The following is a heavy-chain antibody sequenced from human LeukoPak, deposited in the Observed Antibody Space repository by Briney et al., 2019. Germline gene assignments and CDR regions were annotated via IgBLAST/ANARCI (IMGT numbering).Heavy chain of an antibody. J-gene: IGHJ4*02. CDR2: INHSGST. Sequence: SETLSLTCAVYGGSFSGYYWSWIRQPPGKGLEWIGEINHSGSTNYNPSLKSRVTISVDTSKNQFSLKLSSVTAADTAVYYCARAYSTSWYAPHDYWGQGTLVTVSS. CDR3: ARAYSTSWYAPHDY. V-gene: IGHV4-34*01. CDR1: GGSFSGYY. D-gene: IGHD6-13*01.